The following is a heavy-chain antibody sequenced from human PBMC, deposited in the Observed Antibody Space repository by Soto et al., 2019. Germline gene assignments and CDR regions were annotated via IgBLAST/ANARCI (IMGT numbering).Heavy chain of an antibody. CDR3: ARGGHVVVVTAALDY. D-gene: IGHD2-21*02. V-gene: IGHV1-46*01. Sequence: ASVKVSCKASGDTFTDYYIHWVPQAPGQGLEWMGTVNPSGGHTTYAQHFLGRVTMTRDTSTSTLYMELTSLTSDDTAIYYCARGGHVVVVTAALDYWGQGTLVTVSX. CDR2: VNPSGGHT. J-gene: IGHJ4*02. CDR1: GDTFTDYY.